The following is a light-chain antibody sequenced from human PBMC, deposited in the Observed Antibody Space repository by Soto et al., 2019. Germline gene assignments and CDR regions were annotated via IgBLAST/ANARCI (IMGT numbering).Light chain of an antibody. Sequence: QSVVTQPPAASGTPGKRVTISRPGSSSNIGRYAVNWYQQFPGTDPKFIIYDNNVWLSGVPYRFSGSKSGTSASLAISGLQYEDEADYYSAVWDDSLNGWVFGGGTKLTVL. CDR3: AVWDDSLNGWV. CDR2: DNN. CDR1: SSNIGRYA. V-gene: IGLV1-44*01. J-gene: IGLJ3*02.